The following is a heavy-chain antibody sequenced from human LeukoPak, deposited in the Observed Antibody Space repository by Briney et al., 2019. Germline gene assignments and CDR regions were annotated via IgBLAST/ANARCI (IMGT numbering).Heavy chain of an antibody. D-gene: IGHD2/OR15-2a*01. CDR2: INQDGREQ. CDR1: GITLNTYW. J-gene: IGHJ4*02. CDR3: TTFYTRLTDY. V-gene: IGHV3-7*05. Sequence: PRGSLRLSCAASGITLNTYWISWVRQAPGKGLEWLATINQDGREQYYADSVKGRFTISRDNAKNSLVLQMHSLRAEDTAVYYCTTFYTRLTDYWGQGTLVADSS.